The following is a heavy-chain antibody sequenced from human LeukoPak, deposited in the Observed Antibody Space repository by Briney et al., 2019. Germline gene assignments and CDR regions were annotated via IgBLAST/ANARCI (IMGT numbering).Heavy chain of an antibody. V-gene: IGHV4-34*01. CDR1: GGSFSCYY. CDR2: INHSGST. D-gene: IGHD5-24*01. Sequence: PSETLSLTCAVYGGSFSCYYWSWIRQPPGKGLEGIGEINHSGSTNYNPSLKSRVTISVDTSKNQFSLKLSSVTAADTAVYYCARGDGYKRVFSNWGQGTLVTVSP. CDR3: ARGDGYKRVFSN. J-gene: IGHJ4*02.